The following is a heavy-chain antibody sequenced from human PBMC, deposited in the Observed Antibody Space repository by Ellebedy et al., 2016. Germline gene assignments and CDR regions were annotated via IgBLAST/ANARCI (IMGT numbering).Heavy chain of an antibody. CDR1: GGSISSYY. J-gene: IGHJ6*02. D-gene: IGHD3-10*01. V-gene: IGHV4-4*07. Sequence: SETLSLXCTVSGGSISSYYWSWIRQPAGKGLEWIGRIYTSGSTNYNPSLKSRVTISVDTSKNQFSLKLSSVTAADTAVYYCGATMVRGVIGYYYGMDVWGQGTTVTVSS. CDR2: IYTSGST. CDR3: GATMVRGVIGYYYGMDV.